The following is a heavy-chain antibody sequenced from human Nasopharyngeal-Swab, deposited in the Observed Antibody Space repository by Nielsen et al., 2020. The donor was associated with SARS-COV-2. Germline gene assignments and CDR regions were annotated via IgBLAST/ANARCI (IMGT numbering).Heavy chain of an antibody. D-gene: IGHD3-22*01. CDR3: ARDSPDSSGYYPIDY. V-gene: IGHV3-11*06. J-gene: IGHJ4*02. CDR2: ISSSSSYI. CDR1: GFTFSDYY. Sequence: GESLKISCAASGFTFSDYYMSWIRQAPGKGLEWVSSISSSSSYIYYADSVKGRFTISRDNAKNSLYLQMNSLRAEDTAVYYCARDSPDSSGYYPIDYWGQGTLVTVSS.